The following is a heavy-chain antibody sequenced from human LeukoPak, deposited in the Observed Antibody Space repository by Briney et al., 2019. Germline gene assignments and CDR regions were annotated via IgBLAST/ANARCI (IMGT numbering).Heavy chain of an antibody. CDR1: GFTFSSYP. CDR2: ISYDGSNK. Sequence: GGSLRLSCAAFGFTFSSYPMHWVRQAPGKGLEWVALISYDGSNKDHADSVKGRFTISRDNSKNTLSLQMNSLRVEDTAVYYCDIWGQGTMVTVSS. V-gene: IGHV3-30*14. J-gene: IGHJ3*02. CDR3: DI.